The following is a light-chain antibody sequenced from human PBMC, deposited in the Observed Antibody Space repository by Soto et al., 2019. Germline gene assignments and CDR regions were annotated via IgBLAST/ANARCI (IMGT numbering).Light chain of an antibody. V-gene: IGLV1-44*01. CDR3: GAWDDRLEVYV. CDR2: STS. CDR1: SSNIGSNT. Sequence: QSALTQPPSASGTPGQIVAISCSGSSSNIGSNTVTWYQQLPGTAPKLLVYSTSQRSSGVPGRFSGSKYGASASLSISGLQSEDEGDYYCGAWDDRLEVYVFGTGTNVT. J-gene: IGLJ1*01.